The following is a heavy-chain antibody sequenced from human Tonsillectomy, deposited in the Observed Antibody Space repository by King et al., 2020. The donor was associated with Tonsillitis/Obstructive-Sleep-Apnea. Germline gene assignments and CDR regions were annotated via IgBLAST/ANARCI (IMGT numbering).Heavy chain of an antibody. Sequence: QLQESGPGLVKPSETLSLTCTVSGSSISISSYYWGWIRQPPGQGLEWIGNIYYTGSTYNNPSLKSRVTISVDTSKNQFYLNLTSVTAAATAVYYCAPLVDIPQGHYYYMDVWGKGTTVTVSS. D-gene: IGHD2-2*03. CDR1: GSSISISSYY. CDR2: IYYTGST. V-gene: IGHV4-39*01. CDR3: APLVDIPQGHYYYMDV. J-gene: IGHJ6*03.